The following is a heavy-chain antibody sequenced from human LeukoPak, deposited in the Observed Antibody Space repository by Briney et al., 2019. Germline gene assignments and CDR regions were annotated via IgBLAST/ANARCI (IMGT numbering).Heavy chain of an antibody. CDR3: ARKKADIVVVPAATRYYYYGMDV. CDR2: IYSGGST. CDR1: GFTVSSNY. V-gene: IGHV3-66*01. D-gene: IGHD2-2*01. Sequence: GGSLRLSCAASGFTVSSNYMSWVRQAPGKGLEWVSVIYSGGSTYYADSVKGRFTISRDNSKNTLYLQMNSLRAEDTAVYYCARKKADIVVVPAATRYYYYGMDVWGQGTTVTVSS. J-gene: IGHJ6*02.